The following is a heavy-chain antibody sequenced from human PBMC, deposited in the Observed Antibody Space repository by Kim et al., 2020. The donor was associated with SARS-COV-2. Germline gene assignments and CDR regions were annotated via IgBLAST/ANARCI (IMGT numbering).Heavy chain of an antibody. CDR3: ARGRRGYSSSWHRGVDY. CDR1: GFTFSSYG. V-gene: IGHV3-33*01. J-gene: IGHJ4*02. D-gene: IGHD6-13*01. CDR2: IWYDGSIK. Sequence: GGSLRLSCAASGFTFSSYGMHWVRQAPGKGLEWVAVIWYDGSIKYYADPVKGRFTISRDNSKNTLYLQMNSLRAEDTAVYYCARGRRGYSSSWHRGVDYWGQGTLVTVSS.